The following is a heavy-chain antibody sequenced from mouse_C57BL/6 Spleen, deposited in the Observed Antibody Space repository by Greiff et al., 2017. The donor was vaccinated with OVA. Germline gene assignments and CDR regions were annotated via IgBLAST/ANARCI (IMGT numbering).Heavy chain of an antibody. CDR3: AREDYGKGAMDY. CDR2: ISYDGSN. V-gene: IGHV3-6*01. J-gene: IGHJ4*01. D-gene: IGHD1-1*01. Sequence: EVQLVESGPGLVKPSQSLSLTCSVTGYSITSGYYWNWIRQFPGNKLEWMGYISYDGSNNYNPSLKNRISITRDTSKNQFFLKLNSVTTEDTATYYCAREDYGKGAMDYWGQGTSVTVSS. CDR1: GYSITSGYY.